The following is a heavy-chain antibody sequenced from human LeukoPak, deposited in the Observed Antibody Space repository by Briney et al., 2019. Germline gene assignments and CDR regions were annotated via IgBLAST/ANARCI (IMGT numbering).Heavy chain of an antibody. CDR3: ARGVFDGDLLTGYWYFDL. Sequence: PGGSLRLSCAASGFTFSSYGMHWVRQAPGKGLEWVAVIWYDGSNKYYADSVKGRFTISRDNSKNTVYLQMNSLRAEDTAVYYCARGVFDGDLLTGYWYFDLWGRGTLVTVSS. V-gene: IGHV3-33*01. J-gene: IGHJ2*01. D-gene: IGHD1-20*01. CDR2: IWYDGSNK. CDR1: GFTFSSYG.